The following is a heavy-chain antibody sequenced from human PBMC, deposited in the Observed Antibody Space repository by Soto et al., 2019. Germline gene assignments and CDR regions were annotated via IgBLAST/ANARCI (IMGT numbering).Heavy chain of an antibody. CDR3: ARYANYYDSSGYYNPARYYYYGMDV. CDR1: GGTFSSYA. CDR2: IIPIFGTA. V-gene: IGHV1-69*13. Sequence: SVKVSCKASGGTFSSYAISWVRQAPGQGLEWMGGIIPIFGTANYAQKFQGRVTITADESTSTAYMELSSLRSEDTAVYYCARYANYYDSSGYYNPARYYYYGMDVWGQGTTVTVSS. J-gene: IGHJ6*02. D-gene: IGHD3-22*01.